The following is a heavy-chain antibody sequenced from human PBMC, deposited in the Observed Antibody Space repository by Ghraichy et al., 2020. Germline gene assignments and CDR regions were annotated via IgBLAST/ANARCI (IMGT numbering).Heavy chain of an antibody. CDR2: IWSSGSS. V-gene: IGHV4-4*07. J-gene: IGHJ3*02. D-gene: IGHD6-6*01. CDR3: AREGISGRPNVFDI. Sequence: SQTLSLTCTVAGASISNYYWSWIRQTAGKGPEWIGRIWSSGSSNYSPSLESRVTMSVDPSKNQFSLKLNSVTAADAAVYFCAREGISGRPNVFDIWGQGTMVTVSS. CDR1: GASISNYY.